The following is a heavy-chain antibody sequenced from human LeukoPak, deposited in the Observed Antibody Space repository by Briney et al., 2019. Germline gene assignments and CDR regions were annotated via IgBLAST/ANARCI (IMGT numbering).Heavy chain of an antibody. J-gene: IGHJ5*02. D-gene: IGHD4-23*01. Sequence: SETLSLTCTVSGDSTRTYYWSWIRQPPGKGLEWIGYVYYTGITNYNPSLRSRVTISIDTSKKQSSLKLTSVTAADTAVYYCATFDDSGGSWLDPWGQGTLVTVSS. CDR3: ATFDDSGGSWLDP. CDR2: VYYTGIT. V-gene: IGHV4-59*01. CDR1: GDSTRTYY.